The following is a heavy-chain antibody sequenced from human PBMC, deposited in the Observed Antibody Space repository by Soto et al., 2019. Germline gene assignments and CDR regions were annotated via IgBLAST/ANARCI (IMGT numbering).Heavy chain of an antibody. CDR2: IYYSGLT. J-gene: IGHJ4*02. D-gene: IGHD3-22*01. CDR1: GGSISSTNHY. CDR3: ARHGYYYDSTGYYYFV. Sequence: SETLSLTCTVSGGSISSTNHYWGWIRQPPGKGLEWVGDIYYSGLTRYNPSLKSRVTMSVDTSENQFSLKLSSVTAADTAIYYCARHGYYYDSTGYYYFVWGQGTLVTVSS. V-gene: IGHV4-39*01.